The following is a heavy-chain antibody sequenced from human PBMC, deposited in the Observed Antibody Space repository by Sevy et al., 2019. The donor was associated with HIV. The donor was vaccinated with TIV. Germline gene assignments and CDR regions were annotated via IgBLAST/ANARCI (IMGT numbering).Heavy chain of an antibody. CDR1: GFTFSNAW. CDR2: IKSKTDGGTT. Sequence: GGSLRLSCAASGFTFSNAWMSWVRQAPGKGLEWVGRIKSKTDGGTTEYAAPVTGRFTISREDSKNTLYLQKNSLKTEDTAVYYWTTDPARMGYLDAFDIWGQGTMVTVSS. V-gene: IGHV3-15*01. CDR3: TTDPARMGYLDAFDI. D-gene: IGHD2-15*01. J-gene: IGHJ3*02.